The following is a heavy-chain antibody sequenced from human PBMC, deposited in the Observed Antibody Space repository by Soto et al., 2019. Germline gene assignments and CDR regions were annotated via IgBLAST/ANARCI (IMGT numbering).Heavy chain of an antibody. V-gene: IGHV1-3*01. J-gene: IGHJ6*02. D-gene: IGHD2-2*01. CDR2: INAGNGNT. CDR3: AAPSKNCSSTSGPHFHYGMDV. Sequence: SVKVCCKDSGYTFTIYAMHWVRQAPGQRLEWMGWINAGNGNTKYSQKFQGRVTITRDTSASTAYMELSSLRSEDTAVYYCAAPSKNCSSTSGPHFHYGMDVWGQGTTVTVSS. CDR1: GYTFTIYA.